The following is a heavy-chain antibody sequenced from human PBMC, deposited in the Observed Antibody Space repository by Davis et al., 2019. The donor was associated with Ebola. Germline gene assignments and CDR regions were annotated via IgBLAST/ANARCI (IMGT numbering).Heavy chain of an antibody. CDR2: ISGSGGST. J-gene: IGHJ6*02. V-gene: IGHV3-23*01. CDR1: GFTFSSYA. Sequence: PSETLSLTCAASGFTFSSYAMSWVRQAPGKGLEWVSAISGSGGSTYYADSVKGRFTISRDNSKNTLYLQMNSLRAEDTAVYYCARDSKYSRPRYYYGMDVWGQGTTVTVSS. CDR3: ARDSKYSRPRYYYGMDV. D-gene: IGHD6-6*01.